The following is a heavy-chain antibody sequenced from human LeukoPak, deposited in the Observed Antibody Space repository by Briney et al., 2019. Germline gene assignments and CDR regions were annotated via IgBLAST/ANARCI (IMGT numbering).Heavy chain of an antibody. CDR3: ASGSGLYSPDY. V-gene: IGHV1-2*02. D-gene: IGHD3-3*01. J-gene: IGHJ4*02. Sequence: ASVKVSCKTSGYTFTGYHMHWVRQAPGQGLEWVGWIDPNTGGTTYAQKFQGRVTMTRDTSIGTAYMELSRLRSDDTAVYYCASGSGLYSPDYWGQGTLVTVSS. CDR2: IDPNTGGT. CDR1: GYTFTGYH.